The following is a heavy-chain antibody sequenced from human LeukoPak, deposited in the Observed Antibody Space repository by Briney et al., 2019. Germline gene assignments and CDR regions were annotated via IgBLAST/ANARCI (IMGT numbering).Heavy chain of an antibody. CDR1: GYTFTSYY. J-gene: IGHJ2*01. CDR2: INPNGGST. CDR3: ARDPRLSSGYSTGILWYFDL. V-gene: IGHV1-46*01. D-gene: IGHD3-22*01. Sequence: ASVKVSCKASGYTFTSYYMHCVRQAPGQGLEWMGIINPNGGSTNYAQEFQGRVTMTRDTSTSTVYMELSSLRSEDTAVYYCARDPRLSSGYSTGILWYFDLWGRGTLVTVSS.